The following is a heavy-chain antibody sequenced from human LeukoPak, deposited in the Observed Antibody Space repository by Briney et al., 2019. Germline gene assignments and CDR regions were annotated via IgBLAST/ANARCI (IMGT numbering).Heavy chain of an antibody. CDR1: GDSISSYY. V-gene: IGHV4-59*08. CDR3: ARYHGGNFDY. D-gene: IGHD4-23*01. Sequence: PSETLSLTCTVSGDSISSYYWSWIRQPPGKGLEWIGYIYYSGNTNYNPSLKSRATISVDTSKNQFSLKLSSVTAADTAVYYCARYHGGNFDYWGQGTLVTVSS. J-gene: IGHJ4*02. CDR2: IYYSGNT.